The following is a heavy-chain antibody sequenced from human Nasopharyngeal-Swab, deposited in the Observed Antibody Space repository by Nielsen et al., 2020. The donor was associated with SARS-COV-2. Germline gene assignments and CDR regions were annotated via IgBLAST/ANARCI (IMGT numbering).Heavy chain of an antibody. D-gene: IGHD3-16*01. CDR2: IRYDGFNQ. J-gene: IGHJ6*03. V-gene: IGHV3-30*02. Sequence: GESLKISYAASRFTFSDYWMSWVRQAPGKGLEWVAFIRYDGFNQHYADSVKGRFTISRDSFKNTLYLQLNSLRAEDTAVYYCAKDHKMDSGGGVGYMDVWGKGTTVTVSS. CDR1: RFTFSDYW. CDR3: AKDHKMDSGGGVGYMDV.